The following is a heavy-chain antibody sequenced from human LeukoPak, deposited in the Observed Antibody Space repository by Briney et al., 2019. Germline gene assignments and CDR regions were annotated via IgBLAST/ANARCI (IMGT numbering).Heavy chain of an antibody. Sequence: SETLSLTCTVSGGSISSYYWSWIRQPAGKGLEWIGRIHTSGSTNYNPSLKSRVTMSVDTSKNQFSLKLSSVTAADTAVYYCARLYRATDAFDIWGQGTMVTVSS. CDR1: GGSISSYY. J-gene: IGHJ3*02. CDR3: ARLYRATDAFDI. V-gene: IGHV4-4*07. CDR2: IHTSGST. D-gene: IGHD1-26*01.